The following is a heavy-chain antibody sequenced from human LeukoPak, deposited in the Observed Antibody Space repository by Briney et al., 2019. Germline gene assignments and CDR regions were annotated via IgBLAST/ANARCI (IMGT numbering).Heavy chain of an antibody. V-gene: IGHV4-59*01. CDR2: IYYSGST. D-gene: IGHD2-15*01. Sequence: PSETLSLTCIVSGGSINSDYWSWIRQPPGKGLEWIGYIYYSGSTNYNPSLKSRVTISVDTSKNQFSLKLSSVTAADTAVYYCARALAATRYYYYMDVWGKGTTVTVSS. CDR3: ARALAATRYYYYMDV. CDR1: GGSINSDY. J-gene: IGHJ6*03.